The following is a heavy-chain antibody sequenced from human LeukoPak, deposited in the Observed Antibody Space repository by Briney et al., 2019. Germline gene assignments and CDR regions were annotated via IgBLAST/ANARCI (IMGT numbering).Heavy chain of an antibody. V-gene: IGHV1-18*01. CDR3: ARDHGHKSVDY. J-gene: IGHJ4*02. Sequence: ASVKVSCKASGYTFTSYGISWVRQAPGQGLEWMGWISAYNGNTNYAQKFQGRVTMTTDKSTSTLYLEVRSLRSDDTAVYYCARDHGHKSVDYWGQGTLVTVSS. CDR2: ISAYNGNT. D-gene: IGHD2-21*01. CDR1: GYTFTSYG.